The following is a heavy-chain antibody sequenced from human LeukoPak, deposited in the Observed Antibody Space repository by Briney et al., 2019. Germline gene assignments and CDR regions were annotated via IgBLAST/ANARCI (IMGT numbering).Heavy chain of an antibody. D-gene: IGHD2-15*01. CDR2: IDYSAST. CDR3: ARDQYCSGGSCDRYYGMDV. Sequence: SETLSLTCTVSGGSISIYYWSWIRRPPGKGLEWIACIDYSASTNYNPSPKSRVTISVATSKNQFSLKLSSVPAAGTAVYYCARDQYCSGGSCDRYYGMDVWGQGTTVTVSS. CDR1: GGSISIYY. J-gene: IGHJ6*02. V-gene: IGHV4-59*08.